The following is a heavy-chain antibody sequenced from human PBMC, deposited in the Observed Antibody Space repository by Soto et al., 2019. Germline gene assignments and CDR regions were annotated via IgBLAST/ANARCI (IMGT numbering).Heavy chain of an antibody. CDR1: GGSISSGGYY. Sequence: SETLSLTCTVSGGSISSGGYYWSWIRQHPGKGLEWIGYIYYSGSTYYNPSLKSRVTISVDTSKNQFSLKLSSVTAADTAVYYCARECSGGSCYSLGIPHWGQGTLVTVSS. D-gene: IGHD2-15*01. J-gene: IGHJ1*01. V-gene: IGHV4-31*02. CDR2: IYYSGST. CDR3: ARECSGGSCYSLGIPH.